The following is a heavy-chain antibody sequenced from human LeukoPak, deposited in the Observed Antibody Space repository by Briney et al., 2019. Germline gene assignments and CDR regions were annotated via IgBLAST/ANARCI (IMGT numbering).Heavy chain of an antibody. CDR2: IYYSGST. Sequence: SETLSLTCTVSGGSISSSSYYWGWIRQPPGKGLEWIGSIYYSGSTYYNPSLKSRVTISVDTSKNQFSLKLSSVTAADTAVHYCARPQRWLQTTAAFDIWGQGTMVTVSS. V-gene: IGHV4-39*01. CDR1: GGSISSSSYY. D-gene: IGHD5-24*01. J-gene: IGHJ3*02. CDR3: ARPQRWLQTTAAFDI.